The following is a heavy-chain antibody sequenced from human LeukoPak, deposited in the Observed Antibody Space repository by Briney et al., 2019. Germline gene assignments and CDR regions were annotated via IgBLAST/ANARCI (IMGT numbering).Heavy chain of an antibody. CDR3: ATDRGYNWNDQRFDP. CDR2: IYSGST. Sequence: SETLSLTCTVSGGSISSSSYYWGWIRQPPGKGLEWIGSIYSGSTYYNPSLKSRVTISVDTSKNQFSLKLSSVTAADTAVYYCATDRGYNWNDQRFDPWGQGTLVTVSS. J-gene: IGHJ5*02. D-gene: IGHD1-1*01. V-gene: IGHV4-39*07. CDR1: GGSISSSSYY.